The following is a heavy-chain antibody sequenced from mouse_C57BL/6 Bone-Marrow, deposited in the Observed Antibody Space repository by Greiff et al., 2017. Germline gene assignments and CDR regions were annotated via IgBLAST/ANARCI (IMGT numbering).Heavy chain of an antibody. Sequence: QVQLKQPGAELVKPWASVLLSFKASGYTFTSYWMQWVKQRPGQGLEWIGEIDPSDSYTNFNQKVKGKATLTVNTSSSTAYMQLSSLTSENSAVYYCADGLGFAYWGQGTLVTVSA. V-gene: IGHV1-50*01. J-gene: IGHJ3*01. CDR3: ADGLGFAY. CDR2: IDPSDSYT. CDR1: GYTFTSYW.